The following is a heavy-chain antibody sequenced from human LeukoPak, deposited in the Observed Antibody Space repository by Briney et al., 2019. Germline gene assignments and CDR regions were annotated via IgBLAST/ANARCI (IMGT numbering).Heavy chain of an antibody. J-gene: IGHJ4*02. V-gene: IGHV1-69*13. CDR2: IIPIFGTA. CDR3: ARGSVWGSYRPFDY. CDR1: GGTFSSYA. D-gene: IGHD3-16*02. Sequence: GAPVKVSCKASGGTFSSYAISWVRQAPGQGLEWMGGIIPIFGTANYAQKFQGRVTITADESTSTAYMELSSLRSEDTAVYYCARGSVWGSYRPFDYWGQGTLVTVSS.